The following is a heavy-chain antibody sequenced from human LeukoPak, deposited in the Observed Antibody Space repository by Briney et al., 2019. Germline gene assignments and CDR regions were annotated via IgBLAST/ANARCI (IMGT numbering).Heavy chain of an antibody. CDR3: AKYTPVAHRYYFDY. Sequence: RGSLRLSCAASGFTFSSYAMSWVRQAPGKGLEWVSAISGSGGSTYYADSVKGRFTIFRDNSKNTLYLQMNSLRAEDTAVYYCAKYTPVAHRYYFDYWGQGTLVTVSS. D-gene: IGHD2-15*01. CDR2: ISGSGGST. J-gene: IGHJ4*02. V-gene: IGHV3-23*01. CDR1: GFTFSSYA.